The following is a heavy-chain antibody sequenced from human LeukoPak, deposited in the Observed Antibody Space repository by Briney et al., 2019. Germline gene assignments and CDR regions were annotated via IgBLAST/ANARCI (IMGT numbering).Heavy chain of an antibody. Sequence: GGSLNPSGPAFGLTVITNEMPWARQAPGKGPKWASVLYSDGNTKYADSVRGRFTISRDNSKNTLYLEMNSLSPDDTAVYYCARGVEPLAANTLAYWGQGTPVTVSS. V-gene: IGHV3-53*01. D-gene: IGHD1-14*01. CDR2: LYSDGNT. J-gene: IGHJ4*02. CDR3: ARGVEPLAANTLAY. CDR1: GLTVITNE.